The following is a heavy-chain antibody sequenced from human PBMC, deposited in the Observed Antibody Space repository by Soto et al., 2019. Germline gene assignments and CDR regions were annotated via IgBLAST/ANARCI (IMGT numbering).Heavy chain of an antibody. CDR3: ASGGYSTIFRVVNYYFDY. CDR1: GGSISSYY. V-gene: IGHV4-59*01. J-gene: IGHJ4*02. CDR2: IYYSGST. D-gene: IGHD3-3*01. Sequence: SETLSLTCTVSGGSISSYYWSWIRQPPGKGLEWIGYIYYSGSTNYNPSLKSRVTISVDTSKNQFSLKLSSVTAADTAVYYCASGGYSTIFRVVNYYFDYWGQGTLVTVS.